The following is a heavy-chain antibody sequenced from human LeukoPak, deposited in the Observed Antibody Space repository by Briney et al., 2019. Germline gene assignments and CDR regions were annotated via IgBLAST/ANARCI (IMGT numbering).Heavy chain of an antibody. V-gene: IGHV1-69*04. J-gene: IGHJ6*02. D-gene: IGHD4-17*01. CDR2: IIPILGIA. Sequence: ASVKVSCTASGGTFSTYAISWVRQAPGQGLEWMGRIIPILGIANYAQKFQGRVTITADKSTSTAYMEVSSLRSEDTAVYYCARDADDGDYEAAENYYYGMDVWGQGTTVTVCS. CDR3: ARDADDGDYEAAENYYYGMDV. CDR1: GGTFSTYA.